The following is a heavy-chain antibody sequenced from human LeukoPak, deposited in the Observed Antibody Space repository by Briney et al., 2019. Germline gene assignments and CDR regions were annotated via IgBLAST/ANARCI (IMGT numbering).Heavy chain of an antibody. D-gene: IGHD3-22*01. V-gene: IGHV3-66*02. J-gene: IGHJ4*02. CDR3: ARDRSGYYPYYFDY. CDR2: IYSGGST. CDR1: GFTVSSNC. Sequence: GGSLRLSCAASGFTVSSNCMSWVRQAPGKGLEWVSVIYSGGSTYYADSVKGRFTISRDNSKNTLYLQMNSLRAEDTAVYYCARDRSGYYPYYFDYWGQGTLVTVSS.